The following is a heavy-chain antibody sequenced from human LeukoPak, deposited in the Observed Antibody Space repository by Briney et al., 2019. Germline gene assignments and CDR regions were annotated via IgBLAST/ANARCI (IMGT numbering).Heavy chain of an antibody. CDR1: GGTFSSYA. Sequence: SVKVSCKASGGTFSSYAISWVRQAPGQGLGGRGRFIPILGIANYAQKFQGRVTITADKSTSTAYMELSSLRSEDTAVYYCARAICSSGCYYYYGMDVWGQGTTVTVSS. J-gene: IGHJ6*02. CDR2: FIPILGIA. D-gene: IGHD6-19*01. V-gene: IGHV1-69*04. CDR3: ARAICSSGCYYYYGMDV.